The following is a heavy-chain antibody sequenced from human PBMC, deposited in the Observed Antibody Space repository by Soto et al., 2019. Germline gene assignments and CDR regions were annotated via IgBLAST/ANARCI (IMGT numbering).Heavy chain of an antibody. CDR3: AISERGDPDDAFDI. D-gene: IGHD3-10*01. CDR1: GGSISSGGYY. V-gene: IGHV4-31*03. CDR2: IYYSGST. Sequence: QVQLQESGPGLVKPSQTQSLTCTVSGGSISSGGYYWSWIRQHPGKGLEWIGYIYYSGSTYYNPSLKSRVTISVDTSKNQFSLKLSSVTAADTAVYYCAISERGDPDDAFDIWGQGTMVTVSS. J-gene: IGHJ3*02.